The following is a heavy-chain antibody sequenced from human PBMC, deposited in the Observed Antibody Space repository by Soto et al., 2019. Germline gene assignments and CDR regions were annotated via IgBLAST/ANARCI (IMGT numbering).Heavy chain of an antibody. CDR2: VCHSGTT. CDR1: AGAMTSFY. CDR3: AGPISGDPWFDA. Sequence: PSETRSLTCTVAAGAMTSFYWSWIRQPPGKGLEWIGCVCHSGTTNYNPSLQRRVIISVYTSKNQFSLRLNSVPAAATALYYCAGPISGDPWFDAWGPGTLVTVSS. J-gene: IGHJ5*02. D-gene: IGHD2-21*01. V-gene: IGHV4-59*03.